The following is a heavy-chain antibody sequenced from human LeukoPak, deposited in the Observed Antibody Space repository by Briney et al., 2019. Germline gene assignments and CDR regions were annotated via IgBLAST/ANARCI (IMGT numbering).Heavy chain of an antibody. CDR2: IYYSGST. J-gene: IGHJ4*02. D-gene: IGHD3-22*01. CDR1: GGSISSGDYY. Sequence: PSETLSLTCTVSGGSISSGDYYWSWIRQPPGKGLEWIGYIYYSGSTYYNPPLKSRVTISVDTSKNQFSLKLSSVTAADTAVYYCARKTYYYDSSGYYSYFDYWGQGTLVTVSS. V-gene: IGHV4-30-4*01. CDR3: ARKTYYYDSSGYYSYFDY.